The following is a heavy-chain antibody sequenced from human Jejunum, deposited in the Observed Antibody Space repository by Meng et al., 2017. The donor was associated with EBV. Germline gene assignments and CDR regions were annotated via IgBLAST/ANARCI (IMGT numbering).Heavy chain of an antibody. CDR3: ARDAKTVTQYYFDY. CDR1: GFTFSSYS. J-gene: IGHJ4*02. Sequence: EVQLVESGGGLVKPGGSLRLSCAASGFTFSSYSMNWVRQAPGKGLEWVSSISSSSNYIYYPDSVKGRFTISRDNAKNSLYLQMNSLRAEDTAVYYCARDAKTVTQYYFDYLGQGTLGTVDS. D-gene: IGHD4-17*01. V-gene: IGHV3-21*01. CDR2: ISSSSNYI.